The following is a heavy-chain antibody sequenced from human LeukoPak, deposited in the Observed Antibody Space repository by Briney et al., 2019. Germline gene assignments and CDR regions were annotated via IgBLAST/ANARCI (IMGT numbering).Heavy chain of an antibody. CDR2: IYTSGDT. Sequence: SETLSLTCTVSGGSISTYYWSWIRQPPGKGLEWIGYIYTSGDTNYNPSLKSRVTISGDTSKNQFSLKLSSVTAADTAVYYCARKGYFGSESYFDYWGQGTLVTVSS. V-gene: IGHV4-4*09. D-gene: IGHD3-10*01. CDR1: GGSISTYY. CDR3: ARKGYFGSESYFDY. J-gene: IGHJ4*02.